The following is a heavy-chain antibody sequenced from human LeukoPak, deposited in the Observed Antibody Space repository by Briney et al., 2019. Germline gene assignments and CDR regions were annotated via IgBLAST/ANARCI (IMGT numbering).Heavy chain of an antibody. V-gene: IGHV3-43*02. J-gene: IGHJ4*02. CDR2: VSGDGGVT. Sequence: PGGSLRLSCTVSGFTFRDFSMHWVRQAPGKGLQWVGLVSGDGGVTHYPDSVKGRLTISRDNNQNSLYLQMNSLTVEDSAFYYCAKGNNTISFNFDYWGQGTLVTVSS. D-gene: IGHD2-2*01. CDR1: GFTFRDFS. CDR3: AKGNNTISFNFDY.